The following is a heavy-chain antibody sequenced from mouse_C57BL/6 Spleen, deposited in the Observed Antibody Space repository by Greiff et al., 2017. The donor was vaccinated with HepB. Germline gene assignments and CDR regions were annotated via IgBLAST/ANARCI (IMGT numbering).Heavy chain of an antibody. Sequence: EVQRVESGGDLVKPGGSLKLSCAASGFTFSSYGMSWVRQTPDKRLEWVATISSGGSYTYYPDSVKGRFTIPRDNAKNTLYLQMSSLKSEDTAMYYCARRGIRAWYFDVWGTGTTVTVSS. CDR1: GFTFSSYG. V-gene: IGHV5-6*01. D-gene: IGHD3-3*01. CDR2: ISSGGSYT. CDR3: ARRGIRAWYFDV. J-gene: IGHJ1*03.